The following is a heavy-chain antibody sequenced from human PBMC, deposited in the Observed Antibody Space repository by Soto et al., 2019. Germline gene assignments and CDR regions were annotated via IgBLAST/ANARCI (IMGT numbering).Heavy chain of an antibody. CDR3: ARYYYVSGSNWFGP. Sequence: PGGSLRLSCAASGFTFSIYAMTWVRQAPGKWLEWVSSISGSDATTYYADSVKGRFTISRDNSKNTLFLQMNSLEAEDTAVYYCARYYYVSGSNWFGPWGQGTLVTVSS. CDR1: GFTFSIYA. CDR2: ISGSDATT. J-gene: IGHJ5*02. V-gene: IGHV3-23*01. D-gene: IGHD3-10*01.